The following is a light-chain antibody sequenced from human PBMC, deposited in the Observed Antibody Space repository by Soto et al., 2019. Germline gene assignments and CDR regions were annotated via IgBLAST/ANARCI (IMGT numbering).Light chain of an antibody. CDR1: NSDIVTRNG. J-gene: IGLJ1*01. Sequence: QSALTQPPSVSGAPGQRVTISCTGINSDIVTRNGAHWYQQLPGRAPKLLIYGIGTRPSGVPVRFSVSKSGASASLAITGLQAEDEADYYCQSYDSEVNGLYVFGTGTKVTVL. CDR2: GIG. V-gene: IGLV1-40*03. CDR3: QSYDSEVNGLYV.